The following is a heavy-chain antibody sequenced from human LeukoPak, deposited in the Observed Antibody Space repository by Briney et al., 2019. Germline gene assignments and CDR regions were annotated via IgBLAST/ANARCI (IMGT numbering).Heavy chain of an antibody. J-gene: IGHJ6*03. D-gene: IGHD6-13*01. CDR3: ARDGIAAAGYYYMDV. V-gene: IGHV3-74*01. Sequence: GGSLRLSCVASGFTFSNYAMSWVRQAPGKGLVWVSRINTGGSSTSYADSVKGRFTISRDNAKNTLYLQMNSLRAEDTAVYYCARDGIAAAGYYYMDVWGKGTTVTISS. CDR1: GFTFSNYA. CDR2: INTGGSST.